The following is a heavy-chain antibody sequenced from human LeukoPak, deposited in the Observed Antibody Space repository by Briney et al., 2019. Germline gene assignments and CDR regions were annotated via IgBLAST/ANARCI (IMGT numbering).Heavy chain of an antibody. Sequence: GGSLRLSCAVSGVTFSSYAMSWGRQAPRKGLEWVSLISGSAGSTYYADSVKGRFTISRDNSKNTLYLQMNSLRPEDTAVYYCAKKAVAGYYYYYMDVWGKGATVTVSS. CDR1: GVTFSSYA. V-gene: IGHV3-23*01. D-gene: IGHD6-19*01. CDR3: AKKAVAGYYYYYMDV. CDR2: ISGSAGST. J-gene: IGHJ6*03.